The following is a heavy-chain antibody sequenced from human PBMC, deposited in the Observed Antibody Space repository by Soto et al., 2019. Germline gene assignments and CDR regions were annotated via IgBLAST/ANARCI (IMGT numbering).Heavy chain of an antibody. CDR1: GGSFSGYY. CDR3: ARGNQYYYGSGSYYNSWFDP. CDR2: INHSGST. V-gene: IGHV4-34*01. D-gene: IGHD3-10*01. J-gene: IGHJ5*02. Sequence: PSETLSLTCAVYGGSFSGYYWSWIRQPPGKGLEWIGEINHSGSTNYNPSLKSRVTISVDTSKNQFSLKLSSVTAADTAVYYCARGNQYYYGSGSYYNSWFDPWGQGTLVTVSS.